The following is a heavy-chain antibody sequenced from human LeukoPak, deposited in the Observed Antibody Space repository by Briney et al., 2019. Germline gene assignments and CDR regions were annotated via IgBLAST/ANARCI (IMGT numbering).Heavy chain of an antibody. CDR3: AILYHSSSSVWAGG. D-gene: IGHD6-6*01. Sequence: ASVKVSCKASGGSFNSYSISWVRQAPGRGLEWMGRIIPILGIANYAQKFQGRVTITADKSTSTTYMELSSLRSEDTAVYYCAILYHSSSSVWAGGWGQGTLVTVSS. J-gene: IGHJ4*02. CDR1: GGSFNSYS. CDR2: IIPILGIA. V-gene: IGHV1-69*02.